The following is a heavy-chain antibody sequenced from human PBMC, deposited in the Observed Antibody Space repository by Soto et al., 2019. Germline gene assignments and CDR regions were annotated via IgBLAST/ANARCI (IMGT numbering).Heavy chain of an antibody. CDR3: TRKSSVAGFDY. CDR1: GYTFTRYT. D-gene: IGHD6-19*01. V-gene: IGHV1-3*01. CDR2: INPDNGNT. Sequence: ASVKVSCKASGYTFTRYTMNWVRQAPGQRLEWMGWINPDNGNTKSSQKFQDRVIITRDTSASTAYMDLNSLKTEDTAVYYCTRKSSVAGFDYWGQGTLVTVSS. J-gene: IGHJ4*02.